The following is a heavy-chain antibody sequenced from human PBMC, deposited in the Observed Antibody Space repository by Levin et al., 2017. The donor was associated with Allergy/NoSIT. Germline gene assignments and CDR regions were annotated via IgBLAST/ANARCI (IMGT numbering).Heavy chain of an antibody. D-gene: IGHD1/OR15-1a*01. J-gene: IGHJ6*02. CDR2: IYYSGST. CDR1: GGSISSGGYY. CDR3: ARDHGNRVPHDYYYGMDV. Sequence: SETLSLTCTVSGGSISSGGYYWSWIRQHPGTGLEWIGYIYYSGSTYYNPSLKSRVTISVDTSKNQFSLKLSSVTAADTAVYYCARDHGNRVPHDYYYGMDVWGQGTTVTVSS. V-gene: IGHV4-31*03.